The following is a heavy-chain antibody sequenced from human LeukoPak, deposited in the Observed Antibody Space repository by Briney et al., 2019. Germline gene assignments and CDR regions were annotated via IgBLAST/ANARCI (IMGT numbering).Heavy chain of an antibody. CDR1: GFTFSSYA. J-gene: IGHJ5*02. CDR2: ISGSGGST. Sequence: PGGSLRLSCAASGFTFSSYAMSWVRQAPGKGLEWVSAISGSGGSTYYADSVKGRFTISRDNSKNTLYLQMNSLRAGDTAVYYCAKGRYYYDSSGFNWFDPWGQGTLVTVSS. V-gene: IGHV3-23*01. D-gene: IGHD3-22*01. CDR3: AKGRYYYDSSGFNWFDP.